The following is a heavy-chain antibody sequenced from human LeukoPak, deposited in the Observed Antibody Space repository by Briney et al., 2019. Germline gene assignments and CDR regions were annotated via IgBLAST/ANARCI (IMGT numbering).Heavy chain of an antibody. V-gene: IGHV3-53*01. Sequence: GGSLRLSCAASGFTVSSNYMSWVRQAPGKGLEWVSVIYSGGSTYYADSVKGRFTISRDNSKNTLYLQMNSLRAEDTAVYYRARGIAARPPRDRGQGTLVTVSS. CDR3: ARGIAARPPRD. CDR2: IYSGGST. CDR1: GFTVSSNY. D-gene: IGHD6-6*01. J-gene: IGHJ4*02.